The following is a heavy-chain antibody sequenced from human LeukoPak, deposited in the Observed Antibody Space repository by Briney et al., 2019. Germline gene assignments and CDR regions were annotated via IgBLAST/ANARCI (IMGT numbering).Heavy chain of an antibody. CDR1: GFTFSSYE. Sequence: GGSLRLSCAASGFTFSSYEMNWVRQAPGKGLEWVSYISSSGSTIYYADSVKGRFTISRDNAKNSLYLQMNSLRAEDTAVYYCARDSFVVVPAATSDYYGMDVWGQGTTVTVSS. CDR3: ARDSFVVVPAATSDYYGMDV. J-gene: IGHJ6*02. V-gene: IGHV3-48*03. CDR2: ISSSGSTI. D-gene: IGHD2-2*01.